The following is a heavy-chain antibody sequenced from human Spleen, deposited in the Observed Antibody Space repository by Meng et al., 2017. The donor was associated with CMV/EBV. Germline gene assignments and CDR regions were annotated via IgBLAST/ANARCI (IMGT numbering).Heavy chain of an antibody. CDR3: ARAYYYDSRGYSHYFDF. Sequence: SHNRAAWTWIRQSPSRGLEWLGRTYYRSKWNDDYAASVKGRITISPDTSRNRFSLELNSVTPEDTAVYFCARAYYYDSRGYSHYFDFWGRGTLVTVSS. J-gene: IGHJ4*02. D-gene: IGHD3-22*01. CDR2: TYYRSKWND. CDR1: SHNRAA. V-gene: IGHV6-1*01.